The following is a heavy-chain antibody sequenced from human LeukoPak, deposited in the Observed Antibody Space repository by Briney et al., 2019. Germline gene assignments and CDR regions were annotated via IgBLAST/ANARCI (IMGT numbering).Heavy chain of an antibody. CDR1: GVSISSSSYY. CDR2: VYYSGTT. D-gene: IGHD6-13*01. J-gene: IGHJ4*02. V-gene: IGHV4-39*01. CDR3: ARLCVAAAYHDY. Sequence: SETLSLTCTVSGVSISSSSYYWGWIRQPPGKGLESIVSVYYSGTTYYNPSLKRRVTISVDTSKYQFSLKLSSVTAADTAVYFCARLCVAAAYHDYWGQGTLVTVSS.